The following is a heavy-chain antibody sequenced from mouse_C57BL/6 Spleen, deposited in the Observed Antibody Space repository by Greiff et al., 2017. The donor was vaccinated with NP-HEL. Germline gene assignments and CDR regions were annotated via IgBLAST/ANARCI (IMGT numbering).Heavy chain of an antibody. CDR1: GYAFTNYL. D-gene: IGHD1-1*01. CDR2: INPGSGGT. Sequence: VQLQQSGAELVRPGTSVKVSCKASGYAFTNYLIEWVKQRPGQGLEWIGVINPGSGGTNYNEKFKGKATLTADKSSSTAYMQLSSLTSEDSAGYFCARSRTTVPSYYFDYWGQGTTLTVSS. CDR3: ARSRTTVPSYYFDY. V-gene: IGHV1-54*01. J-gene: IGHJ2*01.